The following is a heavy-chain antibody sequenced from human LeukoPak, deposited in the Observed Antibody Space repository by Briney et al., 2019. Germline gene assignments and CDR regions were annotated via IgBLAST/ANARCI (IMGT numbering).Heavy chain of an antibody. CDR3: ARDRYDIWGFDY. D-gene: IGHD3-9*01. J-gene: IGHJ4*02. CDR2: IYSSGST. Sequence: PSETLSLTCTVSGGSINSGNYYWSWIRQPAGKGLEWIGRIYSSGSTNYNPSLKSRVTISVDTSKNQFSLKLNSLTAADTAVYYCARDRYDIWGFDYWGQGTLVTVSS. CDR1: GGSINSGNYY. V-gene: IGHV4-61*02.